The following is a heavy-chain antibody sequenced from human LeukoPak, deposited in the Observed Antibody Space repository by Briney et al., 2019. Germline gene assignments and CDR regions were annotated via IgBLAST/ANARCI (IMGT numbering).Heavy chain of an antibody. CDR2: VSGSGDNT. CDR3: ARALSQQLIRYSQD. J-gene: IGHJ1*01. Sequence: AGGSLRLSCAASGFTFSTYAMNWVRQAPGKGLEWVSSVSGSGDNTYYANSVKGRFTISRDNSKNTLYLQMNSLRADDTAVYYCARALSQQLIRYSQDWGQGTLVTVSS. CDR1: GFTFSTYA. D-gene: IGHD1-1*01. V-gene: IGHV3-23*01.